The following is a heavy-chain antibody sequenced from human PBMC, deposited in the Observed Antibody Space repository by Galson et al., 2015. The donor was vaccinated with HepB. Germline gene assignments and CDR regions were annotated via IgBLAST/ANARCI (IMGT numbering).Heavy chain of an antibody. CDR2: ISWDGGSI. J-gene: IGHJ6*02. Sequence: SLRLSCAASGFTFDDYTMHWVRQAPGKGLEWVSLISWDGGSIYYADSVKGRFTISRDNSKNSLYLQMNSLRTEDTALYYCAKDTAFGVVIDYGMDVWGQGTTVTVSS. D-gene: IGHD3-3*01. CDR3: AKDTAFGVVIDYGMDV. CDR1: GFTFDDYT. V-gene: IGHV3-43*01.